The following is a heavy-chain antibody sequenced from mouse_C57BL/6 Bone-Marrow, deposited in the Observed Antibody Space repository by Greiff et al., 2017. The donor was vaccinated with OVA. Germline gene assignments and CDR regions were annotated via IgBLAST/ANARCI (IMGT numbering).Heavy chain of an antibody. V-gene: IGHV1-82*01. CDR3: ARHEDGYYASYFDY. J-gene: IGHJ2*01. CDR1: GYAFSSSW. Sequence: VQLQESGPELVKPGASVKISCKASGYAFSSSWMNWVKQRPGQGLEWIGRIYPGDGDTKYNGKFKGKATLTADKSSSTAYMQLSSLTSEDSAVYFCARHEDGYYASYFDYWGQGTTLTVSS. D-gene: IGHD2-3*01. CDR2: IYPGDGDT.